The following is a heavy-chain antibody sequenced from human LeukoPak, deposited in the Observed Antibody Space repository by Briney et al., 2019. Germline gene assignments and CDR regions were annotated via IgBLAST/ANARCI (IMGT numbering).Heavy chain of an antibody. J-gene: IGHJ4*02. CDR2: ISSSSSTI. CDR3: ARVGDGYNVGFDY. CDR1: GFTFSSYS. Sequence: PGGSLRLSCAASGFTFSSYSMNWVRQAPGKGLEWVSYISSSSSTIYYADSVKGRFTISRDNPKNSLYLQMNSLRAEDTAVYYCARVGDGYNVGFDYWGQGTLVTVSS. V-gene: IGHV3-48*01. D-gene: IGHD5-24*01.